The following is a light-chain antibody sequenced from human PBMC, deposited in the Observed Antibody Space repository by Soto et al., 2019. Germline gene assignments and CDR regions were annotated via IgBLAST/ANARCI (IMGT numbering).Light chain of an antibody. CDR1: QNIGSTY. CDR3: QQYRSSPWT. Sequence: EIVLTQSPGTLSLFPGERATLFCRASQNIGSTYLAWYQQRYGRTPRLLIHGASSRATDIPDSFSGSGSGTDFTLTITRLEPEDFAVYYCQQYRSSPWTFGKGTKVDMK. CDR2: GAS. J-gene: IGKJ1*01. V-gene: IGKV3-20*01.